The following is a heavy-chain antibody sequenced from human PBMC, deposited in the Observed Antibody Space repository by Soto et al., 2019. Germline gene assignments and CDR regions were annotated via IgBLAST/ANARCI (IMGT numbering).Heavy chain of an antibody. V-gene: IGHV4-34*01. CDR3: ARGRGPMWGDLHWFDP. Sequence: QVQLQQWGAGLLKPSETLSLTCAVYGGSFSGYYWSWIRQPPGKGLEWIGEINHSGSTNYNPSLKSRVTISVDTSKNQFSLKLSSVTAADTAVYYCARGRGPMWGDLHWFDPWGQGTLVTVSS. J-gene: IGHJ5*02. CDR1: GGSFSGYY. CDR2: INHSGST. D-gene: IGHD3-10*01.